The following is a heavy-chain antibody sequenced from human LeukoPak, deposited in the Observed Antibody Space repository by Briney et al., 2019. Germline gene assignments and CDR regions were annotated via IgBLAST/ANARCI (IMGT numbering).Heavy chain of an antibody. V-gene: IGHV3-23*01. J-gene: IGHJ6*03. CDR1: GFTFSSYA. CDR3: AKGMTTVTFYYYYYMDV. Sequence: GGSLRHSCAASGFTFSSYAMSWVRQAPGKGLEWVSAISGSGGSTYYADSVKGRFTISRDNSKNTLYLQMNSLRAEDTAVYYCAKGMTTVTFYYYYYMDVWSEGTTVTVSS. D-gene: IGHD4-17*01. CDR2: ISGSGGST.